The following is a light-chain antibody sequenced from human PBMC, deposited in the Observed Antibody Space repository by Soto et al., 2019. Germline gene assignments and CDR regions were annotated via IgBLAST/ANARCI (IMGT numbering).Light chain of an antibody. CDR3: QQYESSWT. V-gene: IGKV3-20*01. Sequence: EIVLTQSPGTLSLSPGERAALSCRASQSISGTFLAWYQHKPGQAPRVLIYGASRRATGIPDRFSGSGSGTDFTLTISRLEPEDFAVYYCQQYESSWTFGQGTKVEMK. CDR2: GAS. J-gene: IGKJ1*01. CDR1: QSISGTF.